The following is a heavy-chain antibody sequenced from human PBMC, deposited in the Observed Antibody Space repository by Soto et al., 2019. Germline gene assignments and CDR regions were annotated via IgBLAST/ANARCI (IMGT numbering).Heavy chain of an antibody. CDR1: GFTFSAYA. CDR2: ISYDGTNN. D-gene: IGHD3-10*01. Sequence: QVQLVESGGGVVQPGRSLRLSCAASGFTFSAYAMHWVRQAPGKGLEWVAVISYDGTNNYYADSVKGRFTISRDNSKNTLFLQMNSLRSEDTAVYFCVTITVVRGVTYDAFDFWGQGTMVTVSS. J-gene: IGHJ3*01. CDR3: VTITVVRGVTYDAFDF. V-gene: IGHV3-30-3*01.